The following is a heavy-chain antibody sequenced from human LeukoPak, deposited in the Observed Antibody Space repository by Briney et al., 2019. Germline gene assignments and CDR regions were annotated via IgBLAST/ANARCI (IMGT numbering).Heavy chain of an antibody. Sequence: PGGSLRLSCAASGFTFSSYAMSWVRQAPGKGLEWVAVIWYDGSNKYYADSVKGRFTISRDNSKNTLYLQMNSLRAEDTAVYYCARDHYSSPTFYFDYWGQGTLVTVSS. CDR1: GFTFSSYA. V-gene: IGHV3-33*08. CDR2: IWYDGSNK. D-gene: IGHD6-13*01. J-gene: IGHJ4*02. CDR3: ARDHYSSPTFYFDY.